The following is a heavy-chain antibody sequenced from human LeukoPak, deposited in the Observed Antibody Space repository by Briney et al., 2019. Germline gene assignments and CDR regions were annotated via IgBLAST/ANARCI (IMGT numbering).Heavy chain of an antibody. CDR2: IHPRRGDT. V-gene: IGHV1-2*02. CDR3: ARDGDYGTGSYYRGCIDS. D-gene: IGHD3-10*01. J-gene: IGHJ4*02. Sequence: ASVKVSCKASGYTFTINGISWVRQAPGQGLEWMGWIHPRRGDTNYAQKFQGRVTMTRDTSISTAYLDLSSLRSDDTAVYYCARDGDYGTGSYYRGCIDSWGQGTPVTVSP. CDR1: GYTFTING.